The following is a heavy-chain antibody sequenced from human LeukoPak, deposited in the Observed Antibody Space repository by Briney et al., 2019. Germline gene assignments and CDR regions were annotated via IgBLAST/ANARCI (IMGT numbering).Heavy chain of an antibody. D-gene: IGHD1-26*01. CDR2: INGKGDSA. J-gene: IGHJ4*02. CDR1: GFTFDDYA. V-gene: IGHV3-20*04. CDR3: ARVAVGATFDF. Sequence: PGGSLRLSCAASGFTFDDYAMNWVRHAPGKELEWVSGINGKGDSAGYAVSVKDRFTISRDNAKNSLHLQMNSLRAEDTALYYCARVAVGATFDFWGREPWSPSPQ.